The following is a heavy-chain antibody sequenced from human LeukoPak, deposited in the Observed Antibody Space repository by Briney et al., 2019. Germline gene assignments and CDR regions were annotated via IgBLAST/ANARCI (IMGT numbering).Heavy chain of an antibody. CDR2: ISGSGGST. V-gene: IGHV3-23*01. Sequence: GGSLRLSCAASGFTFSSYAMSWVRQAPGKGLEWVSAISGSGGSTYYADSVKGRFTISRDNSKNTLYLQMSSLRAEDTAVYYCAKVGDYYGSGKYSNFDYWGQGTLVTVSS. D-gene: IGHD3-10*01. CDR3: AKVGDYYGSGKYSNFDY. CDR1: GFTFSSYA. J-gene: IGHJ4*02.